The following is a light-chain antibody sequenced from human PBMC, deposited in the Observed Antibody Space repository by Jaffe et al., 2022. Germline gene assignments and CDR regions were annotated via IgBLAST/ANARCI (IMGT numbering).Light chain of an antibody. CDR2: DAS. J-gene: IGKJ4*01. CDR3: QQYFNSLV. Sequence: EVVLTQSPGTLSLSPGERATLSCTASQSVRSEYLAWYQLKPGQAPRLLIYDASTRAPGIPDRFSGSGTGTDFSLSISGLEPEDSAVYYCQQYFNSLVFGGGTKVEIK. V-gene: IGKV3-20*01. CDR1: QSVRSEY.